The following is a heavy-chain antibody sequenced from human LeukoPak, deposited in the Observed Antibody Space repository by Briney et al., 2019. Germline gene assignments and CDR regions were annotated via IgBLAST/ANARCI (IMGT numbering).Heavy chain of an antibody. CDR2: INAGNGNT. CDR3: ARGTPYYYDSGGYPTSDAFDI. D-gene: IGHD3-22*01. Sequence: ASVKVSCKASGYTFTSYAMHWVRQAPGQRLEWMGWINAGNGNTKYSQEFQGRVTITRDTSASTAYMELSSLRSEDMAVYYCARGTPYYYDSGGYPTSDAFDIWGQGTMVTVSS. V-gene: IGHV1-3*03. CDR1: GYTFTSYA. J-gene: IGHJ3*02.